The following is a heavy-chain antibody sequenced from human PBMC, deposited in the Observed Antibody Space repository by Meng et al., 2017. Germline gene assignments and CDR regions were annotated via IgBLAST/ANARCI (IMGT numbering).Heavy chain of an antibody. CDR3: AKVVVVAANWFDP. CDR2: ISGSGGST. V-gene: IGHV3-23*01. Sequence: GESLKTSCAASGFTFSSYAMSWVRQAPGKGLERVSAISGSGGSTYYADSVKGRFTISRDNSKNTLYLQMNSLRAEDTAVYYCAKVVVVAANWFDPWGQGTLVTVSS. D-gene: IGHD2-15*01. CDR1: GFTFSSYA. J-gene: IGHJ5*02.